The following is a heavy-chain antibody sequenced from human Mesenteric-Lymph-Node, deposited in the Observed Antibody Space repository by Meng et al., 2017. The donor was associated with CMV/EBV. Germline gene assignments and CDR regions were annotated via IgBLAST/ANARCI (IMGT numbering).Heavy chain of an antibody. D-gene: IGHD6-13*01. CDR2: IIPILGIA. CDR1: GGTFSSYT. CDR3: AGGIAAAGSRWFDP. J-gene: IGHJ5*02. Sequence: QVHLVQSGAEVKKPVSSVKVSCTASGGTFSSYTLSWVRQAPGQGLEWMGRIIPILGIANYAPKSQGRVTITADKSTSTAYMELSSLRSEDTAVYYCAGGIAAAGSRWFDPWGQGTLVTVSS. V-gene: IGHV1-69*02.